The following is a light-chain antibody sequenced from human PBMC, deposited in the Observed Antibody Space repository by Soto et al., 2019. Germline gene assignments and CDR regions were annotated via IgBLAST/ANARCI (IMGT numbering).Light chain of an antibody. J-gene: IGKJ1*01. CDR1: QSVSSR. CDR2: GAS. Sequence: EIVLTPSPATLSLSPVERATLSCRASQSVSSRLAWYQQKPGQAPRLLIYGASSRATGIPDRFSGSGSVTDFTLTISRLQPEDFAVYFCQQYGSSPRTFGQGTKVDIK. CDR3: QQYGSSPRT. V-gene: IGKV3-20*01.